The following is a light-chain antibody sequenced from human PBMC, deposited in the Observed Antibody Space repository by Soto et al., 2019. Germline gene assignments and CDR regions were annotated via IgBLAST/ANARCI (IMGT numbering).Light chain of an antibody. CDR2: RNT. Sequence: QSALTQPRSVSGSPGQSVTISCTGGSSNIGAGYDVHWYQQLPGTAPKLLIYRNTNRPSGVPDRFSGSRSATSASLAITGLQAEDEADYYCQSYDSSLSGSFFGTGTKLTVL. CDR1: SSNIGAGYD. J-gene: IGLJ1*01. V-gene: IGLV1-40*01. CDR3: QSYDSSLSGSF.